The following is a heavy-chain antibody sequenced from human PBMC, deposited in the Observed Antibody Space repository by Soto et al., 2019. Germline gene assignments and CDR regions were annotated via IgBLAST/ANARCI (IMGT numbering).Heavy chain of an antibody. CDR2: ISYDGSNK. CDR1: GFTFSSYG. D-gene: IGHD1-26*01. CDR3: AKEGGYSGSWGLFDY. J-gene: IGHJ4*02. V-gene: IGHV3-30*18. Sequence: QVQLVESGGGVVQPGRSLRLSCAASGFTFSSYGMHWVRQAPGKGLEWVAVISYDGSNKYYADSVKGRFTISRDNSKNTLYLQMDSLRAEDTAVYYCAKEGGYSGSWGLFDYWGQGTLVTVSS.